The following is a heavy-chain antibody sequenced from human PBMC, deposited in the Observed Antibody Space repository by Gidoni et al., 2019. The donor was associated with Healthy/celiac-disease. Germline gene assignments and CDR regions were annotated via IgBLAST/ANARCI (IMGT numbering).Heavy chain of an antibody. CDR2: ISYDGSKK. CDR1: GFTFSSYA. V-gene: IGHV3-30-3*01. CDR3: ATTPAYYDFWSGWVFDY. Sequence: QVQLVESGGGVVKPGRSLRLSCAASGFTFSSYARHWVRQAPGKGLEWVAVISYDGSKKYSAASVKGRFTISRDNSKNTLYLQMNSLRAEDTSVYYCATTPAYYDFWSGWVFDYWGQGTLVTVSS. J-gene: IGHJ4*02. D-gene: IGHD3-3*01.